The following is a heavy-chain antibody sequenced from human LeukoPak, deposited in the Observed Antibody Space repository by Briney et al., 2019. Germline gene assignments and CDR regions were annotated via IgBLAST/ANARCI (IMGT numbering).Heavy chain of an antibody. D-gene: IGHD5-18*01. J-gene: IGHJ4*02. CDR1: GFTFSSYS. CDR3: ARDLAYSRLDY. V-gene: IGHV3-7*01. Sequence: PGGSLRLSCVASGFTFSSYSMNWVRQAPGKGLEWVASINPDGNKKYSADSVKGRFTISRDNAENSLYLQMNSLRVEDTAFYYCARDLAYSRLDYWGQGMLVTVSS. CDR2: INPDGNKK.